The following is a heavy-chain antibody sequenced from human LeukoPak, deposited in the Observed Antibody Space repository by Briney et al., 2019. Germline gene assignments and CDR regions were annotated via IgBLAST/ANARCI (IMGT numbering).Heavy chain of an antibody. CDR3: ARVFIGSSWDY. CDR2: ISSSGSTI. Sequence: GGSLRLSCAASGFTFSSYEMNWVRQAPGKGLEWVSYISSSGSTIYYADSVKGRFTISRDNAKNSLYLQMNSLRAEDTAVYYCARVFIGSSWDYWGQGTLVTVSS. D-gene: IGHD6-13*01. CDR1: GFTFSSYE. V-gene: IGHV3-48*03. J-gene: IGHJ4*02.